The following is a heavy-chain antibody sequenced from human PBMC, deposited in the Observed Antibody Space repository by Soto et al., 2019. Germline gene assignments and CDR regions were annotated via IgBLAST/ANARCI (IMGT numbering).Heavy chain of an antibody. Sequence: ASVKVSCKASGGTFSSYAISWVRQAPGQGLEWMGGIIPIFGTANYAQKFQGRVTITADESTSTAYMELSSLRSEDTAVYYCARGPPGRRYYYYYGMDVWGQGTTVTVSS. CDR2: IIPIFGTA. CDR1: GGTFSSYA. V-gene: IGHV1-69*13. D-gene: IGHD3-10*01. CDR3: ARGPPGRRYYYYYGMDV. J-gene: IGHJ6*02.